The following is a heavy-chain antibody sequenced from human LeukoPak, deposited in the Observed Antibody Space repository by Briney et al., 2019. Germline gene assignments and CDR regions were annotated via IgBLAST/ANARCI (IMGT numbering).Heavy chain of an antibody. Sequence: SSQTLSLTCTVSGDSIFGSSYYWGWIRQPPGKGLEWIGSIYYSGSTHYHPSLKSRLTISVDTSKNQFFLRLSSVTATDTAVYYCATNRSITLVRGGHGTEKNNLFDPWGQGTLVTVSS. D-gene: IGHD3-10*01. CDR1: GDSIFGSSYY. V-gene: IGHV4-39*01. J-gene: IGHJ5*02. CDR3: ATNRSITLVRGGHGTEKNNLFDP. CDR2: IYYSGST.